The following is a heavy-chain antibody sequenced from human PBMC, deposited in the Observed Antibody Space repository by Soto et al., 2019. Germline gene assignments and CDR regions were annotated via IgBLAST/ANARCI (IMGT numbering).Heavy chain of an antibody. D-gene: IGHD7-27*01. J-gene: IGHJ5*02. CDR3: ARVHRGCNSGGRIDP. Sequence: QVQLVQSGGEVKKPGASVKVSCKASGYNFASYGFTWVRQAPGQGLEWMGWISTYNGNTKYAQKFQGRVTMTTDTATSTAYMELRSLRSDDTAVYFCARVHRGCNSGGRIDPWGQGPLVTVS. CDR1: GYNFASYG. V-gene: IGHV1-18*01. CDR2: ISTYNGNT.